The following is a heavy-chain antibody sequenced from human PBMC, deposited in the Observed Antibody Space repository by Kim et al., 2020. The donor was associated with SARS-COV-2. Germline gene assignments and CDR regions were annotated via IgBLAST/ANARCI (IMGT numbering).Heavy chain of an antibody. CDR2: GT. J-gene: IGHJ4*02. V-gene: IGHV1-2*02. Sequence: GTNYAQKFQGRVTMTRDTSISTAYMELSRLRSDDTAVYYCAFHATGTLDSWGQGTLVTVSS. CDR3: AFHATGTLDS. D-gene: IGHD1-1*01.